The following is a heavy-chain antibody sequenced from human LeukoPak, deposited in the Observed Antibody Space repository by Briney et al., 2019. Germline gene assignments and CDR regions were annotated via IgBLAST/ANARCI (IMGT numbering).Heavy chain of an antibody. V-gene: IGHV3-66*04. CDR1: GFTVSSNY. J-gene: IGHJ3*02. Sequence: QPGGSLRLSCAASGFTVSSNYMSWVRQAPGKGLEWVSVIYTAGSTYYADSVKGRFTISRDNSKNTLYLQMNSLRAEDTAVYYCARQLVVVITTGAFDIWGQGTMVTVPS. CDR2: IYTAGST. D-gene: IGHD3-22*01. CDR3: ARQLVVVITTGAFDI.